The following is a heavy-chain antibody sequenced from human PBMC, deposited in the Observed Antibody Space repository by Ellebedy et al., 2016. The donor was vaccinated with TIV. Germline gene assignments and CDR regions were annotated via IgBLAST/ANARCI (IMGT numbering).Heavy chain of an antibody. CDR1: GFSPTTSSVG. V-gene: IGHV2-5*01. J-gene: IGHJ5*01. CDR2: IYGHDDK. CDR3: AHRPGPRGWFNS. Sequence: SGPTLVXPTQTLSLTCTFSGFSPTTSSVGVGWIRQPPGKALEWLAIIYGHDDKHYSPSLQSRLTITKDTSKNQVVLTMTNMDPVDTATYFCAHRPGPRGWFNSWGPGTLVTVSS.